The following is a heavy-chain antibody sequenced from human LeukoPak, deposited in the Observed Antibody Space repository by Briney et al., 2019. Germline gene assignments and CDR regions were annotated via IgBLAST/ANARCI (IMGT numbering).Heavy chain of an antibody. CDR1: GFTFSSYV. V-gene: IGHV3-23*01. D-gene: IGHD3-10*01. CDR2: ISGSGGST. Sequence: GGSLRLSCAASGFTFSSYVMSWVRQAPGKGLEWVSTISGSGGSTYYGDSVKGRFSISRDNAKNSLYLQMNSLRAEDTAVYYCARPSYHYYDSGSSGMDVWGQGTTVTVSS. CDR3: ARPSYHYYDSGSSGMDV. J-gene: IGHJ6*02.